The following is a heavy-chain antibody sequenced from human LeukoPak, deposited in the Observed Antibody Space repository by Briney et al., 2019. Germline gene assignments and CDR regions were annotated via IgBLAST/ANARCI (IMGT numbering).Heavy chain of an antibody. Sequence: SGTLSLTCAVSGDSIASPTWWSWVRQAPEKGLEWIGEIDHSGSTNYNSSLRSRVTISVDTSKNQFSLKLSSVTAADTAVYYCARELSTSWFDPWGQGTLVTVSS. CDR3: ARELSTSWFDP. CDR1: GDSIASPTW. CDR2: IDHSGST. D-gene: IGHD2-2*01. V-gene: IGHV4-4*02. J-gene: IGHJ5*02.